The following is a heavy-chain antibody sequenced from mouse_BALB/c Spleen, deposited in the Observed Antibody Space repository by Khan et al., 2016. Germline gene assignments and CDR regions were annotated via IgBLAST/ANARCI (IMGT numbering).Heavy chain of an antibody. J-gene: IGHJ1*01. D-gene: IGHD2-14*01. V-gene: IGHV9-3-1*01. Sequence: QIQLVQSGPELKKPGETVKISCKASGYTFTNYGMNWVKQAPGKGLKWMGWINTYTGEPTYADDFKGRFAFSLETSASTAYLQINNLKNEDTATYFGARGKGRRGYFDVWGAGTTVTVSS. CDR2: INTYTGEP. CDR1: GYTFTNYG. CDR3: ARGKGRRGYFDV.